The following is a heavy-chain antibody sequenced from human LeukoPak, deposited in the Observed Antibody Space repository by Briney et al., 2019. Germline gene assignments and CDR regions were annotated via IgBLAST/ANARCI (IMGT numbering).Heavy chain of an antibody. CDR1: GGSISSYY. D-gene: IGHD1-1*01. J-gene: IGHJ6*02. CDR2: IYYSGST. V-gene: IGHV4-59*08. Sequence: EPSETLSLTCTVSGGSISSYYWSWIRQPPGKGLEWIGYIYYSGSTNYNPSLKSRVTISVDTSKNQFSLKLSSVTAADTAVYYCARTTDYYYYYYGMDVWGQGTTATVSS. CDR3: ARTTDYYYYYYGMDV.